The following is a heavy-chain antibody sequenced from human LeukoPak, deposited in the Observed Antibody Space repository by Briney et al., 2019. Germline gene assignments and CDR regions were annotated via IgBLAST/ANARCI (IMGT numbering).Heavy chain of an antibody. CDR1: GYNFILHG. J-gene: IGHJ4*02. V-gene: IGHV1-18*01. CDR2: ISTYNGNT. Sequence: ASVKVSCKASGYNFILHGISWVRLAPGQGLEWMGWISTYNGNTKYAQNLQGRVTMTTDTSTSTAYMELRSLRSDDTAVYYCARDYLYYYDSSGYPDYWGQGTLVTVSS. D-gene: IGHD3-22*01. CDR3: ARDYLYYYDSSGYPDY.